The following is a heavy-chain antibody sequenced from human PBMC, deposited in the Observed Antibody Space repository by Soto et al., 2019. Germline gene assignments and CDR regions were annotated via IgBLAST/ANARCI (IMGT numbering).Heavy chain of an antibody. Sequence: EVQLVESGGGLVQPGGSLRLSCEGSGFTFSSYEMNWVRQAPGKGLEWVSFISSGGTTVYYADSVQGRFIISRDNAKNSMFLQMNSLRAEDTAVYYCARDEWELRPGAFDFWGQGTMVTVSS. CDR2: ISSGGTTV. D-gene: IGHD1-26*01. J-gene: IGHJ3*01. V-gene: IGHV3-48*03. CDR1: GFTFSSYE. CDR3: ARDEWELRPGAFDF.